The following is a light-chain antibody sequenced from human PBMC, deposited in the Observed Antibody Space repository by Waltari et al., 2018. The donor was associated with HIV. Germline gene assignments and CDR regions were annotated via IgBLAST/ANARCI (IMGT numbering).Light chain of an antibody. J-gene: IGKJ2*01. Sequence: DIVMTQSPDSPVVSLGERATINCKSSQSVLYSSNNKNYLAWYRQKPGQPPKLLIYWASTRESGVPDRFSGSGSWTDFTLTISSLQAEDVAVYYCQQYYSTPRTFGQGTKLEIK. V-gene: IGKV4-1*01. CDR1: QSVLYSSNNKNY. CDR2: WAS. CDR3: QQYYSTPRT.